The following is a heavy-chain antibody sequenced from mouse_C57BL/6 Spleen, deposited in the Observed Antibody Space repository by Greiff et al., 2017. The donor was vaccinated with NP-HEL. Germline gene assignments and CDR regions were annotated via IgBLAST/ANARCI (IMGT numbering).Heavy chain of an antibody. D-gene: IGHD2-1*01. J-gene: IGHJ2*01. CDR1: GFNIKDYY. CDR3: ARWGDYGNYFFDY. Sequence: EVQRVESGAELVKPGASVKLSCTASGFNIKDYYMHWVKQRTEQGLEWIGRIDPEDGETKYAPEFQGKATITADTSSNTAYLQLSSLTSEDTAVYYCARWGDYGNYFFDYWGQGTTLTVSS. CDR2: IDPEDGET. V-gene: IGHV14-2*01.